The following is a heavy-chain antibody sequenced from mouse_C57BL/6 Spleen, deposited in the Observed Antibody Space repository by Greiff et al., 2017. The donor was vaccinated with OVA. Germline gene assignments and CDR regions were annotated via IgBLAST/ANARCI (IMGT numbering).Heavy chain of an antibody. D-gene: IGHD1-1*01. V-gene: IGHV1-82*01. CDR3: ANYYGGSYGGMAY. CDR2: IYPGDGDT. CDR1: GYAFSNSW. J-gene: IGHJ3*01. Sequence: QVQLQQSGPELVRPGASVKISCKASGYAFSNSWMNWVKQRPGKGLEWIGRIYPGDGDTNYNGKFKGKATLTADKSSSTAYMHRSRLTSEDSAVYGCANYYGGSYGGMAYWGQGTLVTVS.